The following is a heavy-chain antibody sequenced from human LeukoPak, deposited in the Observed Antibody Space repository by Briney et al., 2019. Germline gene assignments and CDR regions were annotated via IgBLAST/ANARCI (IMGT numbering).Heavy chain of an antibody. J-gene: IGHJ4*02. V-gene: IGHV4-59*01. Sequence: SETLSLTCTVSGGSISSYYWDWIRQPPGKGLEWIGYIYCSGSTNYNPSLKSRVTISVDTSKNQFSLKLSSVTAADTAVYYCASGYSYGYPDYWGQGTLVTVSS. CDR2: IYCSGST. CDR3: ASGYSYGYPDY. CDR1: GGSISSYY. D-gene: IGHD5-18*01.